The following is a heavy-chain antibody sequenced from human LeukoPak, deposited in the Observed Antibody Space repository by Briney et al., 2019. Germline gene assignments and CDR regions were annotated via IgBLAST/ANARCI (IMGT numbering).Heavy chain of an antibody. D-gene: IGHD3-9*01. CDR2: IYYSGST. J-gene: IGHJ6*03. Sequence: SETLSLTCTVSGGSISSYYWSWIRQPPGKGLEWIGYIYYSGSTNYNPSLKSRVTISVDTSKNQFSLKLSSVTAADTAVYYCARRILTGYFFIFHKNAGYMDVWGKGTTVTISS. CDR3: ARRILTGYFFIFHKNAGYMDV. V-gene: IGHV4-59*12. CDR1: GGSISSYY.